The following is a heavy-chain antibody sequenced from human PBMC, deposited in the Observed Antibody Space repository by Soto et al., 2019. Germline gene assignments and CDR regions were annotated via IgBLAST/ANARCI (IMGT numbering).Heavy chain of an antibody. CDR2: IRSKAYGGTT. CDR3: TRAWYYDSSGYSYYFDY. D-gene: IGHD3-22*01. Sequence: LRLSCTASGFTFGDYAISWFRQSPGKGLEWVGFIRSKAYGGTTEYAASVKGRFTISRDDSKSIAYLQMNSLKTEDTAVYYCTRAWYYDSSGYSYYFDYWGQGTLVTVSS. J-gene: IGHJ4*02. CDR1: GFTFGDYA. V-gene: IGHV3-49*03.